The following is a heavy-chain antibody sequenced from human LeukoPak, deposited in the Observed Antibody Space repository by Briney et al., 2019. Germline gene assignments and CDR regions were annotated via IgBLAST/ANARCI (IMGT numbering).Heavy chain of an antibody. D-gene: IGHD5-18*01. CDR1: GFTFDSYG. CDR3: ATRGYSYGGLDY. CDR2: IWYDGSNK. Sequence: GRSLRLSCAASGFTFDSYGMHWVRQAPGKGLEWVAVIWYDGSNKYYADSVKGRFTISRDNSKNTLYLQMNSLRADDTAVYYCATRGYSYGGLDYWGQGTLVTVSS. V-gene: IGHV3-33*01. J-gene: IGHJ4*02.